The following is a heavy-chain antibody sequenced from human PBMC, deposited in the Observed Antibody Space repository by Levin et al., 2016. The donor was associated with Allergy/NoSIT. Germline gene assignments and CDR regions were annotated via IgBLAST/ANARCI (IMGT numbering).Heavy chain of an antibody. J-gene: IGHJ4*02. CDR1: GFTFSTYD. D-gene: IGHD6-19*01. CDR3: PYSSGWYRFDH. Sequence: GSLRLSCVASGFTFSTYDMHWVRQAPGKGLEWVAVISNDERRKHYADSVKGRFTISRDNSKNTVYLQMNSLRAEDTSVYYCPYSSGWYRFDHWGQGTLVSVSS. V-gene: IGHV3-30*04. CDR2: ISNDERRK.